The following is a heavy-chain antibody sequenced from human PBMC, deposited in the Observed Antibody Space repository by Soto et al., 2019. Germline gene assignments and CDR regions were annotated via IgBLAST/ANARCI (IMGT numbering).Heavy chain of an antibody. J-gene: IGHJ5*02. Sequence: QINLIESGPTLVKPTQTLTLTCTFSGFSLSTSGAAVGWVRQPPGRALEWPALIYWDGDKRYNASLGNRLTITKDTYMNQVVLTLTNVDPADTATYYCAHRATMTIFGLIIDNGIWFDPWGQGTRVIVSS. CDR1: GFSLSTSGAA. D-gene: IGHD3-3*01. V-gene: IGHV2-5*02. CDR2: IYWDGDK. CDR3: AHRATMTIFGLIIDNGIWFDP.